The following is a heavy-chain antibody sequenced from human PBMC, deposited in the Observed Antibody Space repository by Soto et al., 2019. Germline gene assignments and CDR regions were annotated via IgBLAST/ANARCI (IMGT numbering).Heavy chain of an antibody. D-gene: IGHD5-18*01. J-gene: IGHJ4*02. Sequence: PGGSLRLSCAASGFTFSSYGMHWVRQAPGKGLEWVAVISYDGSNKYYADSVKGRFTISRDNSKNTLYLQMNSLRAEDTAVYYCAKGPQIQLWTYYFDYWGQGTLVTVSS. CDR1: GFTFSSYG. CDR2: ISYDGSNK. V-gene: IGHV3-30*18. CDR3: AKGPQIQLWTYYFDY.